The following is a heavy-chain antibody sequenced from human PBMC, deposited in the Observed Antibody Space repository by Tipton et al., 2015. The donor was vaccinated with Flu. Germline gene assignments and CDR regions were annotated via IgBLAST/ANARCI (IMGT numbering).Heavy chain of an antibody. J-gene: IGHJ4*02. Sequence: SLRLSCAGSGFTFGSYDMHWVRQAPGKGLEWLSRVSYDRNEKSYSDSVKGRFTVSRDNSKNTHYLHMNSLRPEDTAVYYCAKVRESYYFDDWGQGTLVTVSS. D-gene: IGHD3-16*02. V-gene: IGHV3-30*18. CDR3: AKVRESYYFDD. CDR1: GFTFGSYD. CDR2: VSYDRNEK.